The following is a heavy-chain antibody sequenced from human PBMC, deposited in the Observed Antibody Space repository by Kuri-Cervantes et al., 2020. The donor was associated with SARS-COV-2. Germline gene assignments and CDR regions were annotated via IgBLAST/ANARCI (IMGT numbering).Heavy chain of an antibody. V-gene: IGHV4-39*07. CDR1: GFTFGNYF. J-gene: IGHJ6*02. CDR2: FYSGGNT. CDR3: ARDTGTYCSDISCYGYYYYYGMDV. D-gene: IGHD2-2*01. Sequence: GSLRLSCATSGFTFGNYFMHWVRQPPGKGVEWIGSFYSGGNTFYNPSLKSRVTISVDTSKNQFSLRLSSVTAADTAVYYCARDTGTYCSDISCYGYYYYYGMDVWGQGTTVTVSS.